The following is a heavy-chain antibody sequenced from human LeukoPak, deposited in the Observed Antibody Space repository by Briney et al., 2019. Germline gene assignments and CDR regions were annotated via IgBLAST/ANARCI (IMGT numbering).Heavy chain of an antibody. J-gene: IGHJ4*02. CDR2: ISYDGSNK. V-gene: IGHV3-30-3*01. CDR1: GFTFSSYA. D-gene: IGHD3-22*01. Sequence: GGSLRLSCAASGFTFSSYAMHWVRQAPGKGLEWVAVISYDGSNKYYADSVKGRFTISRDNSKNTLYLQMNSLRAEDTAVYYCARDPPYYYDSSGFDYWGQGTLVTVSS. CDR3: ARDPPYYYDSSGFDY.